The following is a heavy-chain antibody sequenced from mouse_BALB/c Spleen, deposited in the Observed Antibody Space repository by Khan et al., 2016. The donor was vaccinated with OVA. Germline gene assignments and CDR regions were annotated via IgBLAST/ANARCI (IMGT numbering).Heavy chain of an antibody. CDR3: ARAYDGNYREAKDY. CDR1: GFSLTGSG. V-gene: IGHV2-6-7*01. J-gene: IGHJ4*01. Sequence: QVQLKQSGPGLVAPSQSLSITCPVSGFSLTGSGVSWVRQPPGKGLEWLGMIWGDGSTVYNSALKSRLSIRKDNSKSQVFLKMNRLQTDDTAKYYCARAYDGNYREAKDYWGQGTSVTVSS. D-gene: IGHD2-10*01. CDR2: IWGDGST.